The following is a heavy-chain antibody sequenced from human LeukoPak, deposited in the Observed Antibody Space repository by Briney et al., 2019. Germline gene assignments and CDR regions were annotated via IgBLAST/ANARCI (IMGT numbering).Heavy chain of an antibody. J-gene: IGHJ4*02. CDR2: IFSSGGT. V-gene: IGHV4-4*09. D-gene: IGHD6-19*01. Sequence: SETLSLTCTVSGGSVGGFYLTWIRQPPGGGMQWMGFIFSSGGTNYNPSLKSRVAISTDTSKNQVSLRVTSVTAADTAVYYCATGGAYTSGWYNIWGQGTLVSVSS. CDR1: GGSVGGFY. CDR3: ATGGAYTSGWYNI.